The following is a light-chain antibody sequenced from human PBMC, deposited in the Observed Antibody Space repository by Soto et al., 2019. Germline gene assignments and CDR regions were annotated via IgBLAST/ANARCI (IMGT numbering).Light chain of an antibody. J-gene: IGKJ1*01. V-gene: IGKV1-6*01. CDR3: LQNHNHPRT. CDR1: QDIRDD. Sequence: IXMXQSQSSLXXSGGXXVTMTXRASQDIRDDVAGYQHTPGQAPQXXIAGASRLERAGPSTFSGSGSGAQFTLTTTSLRPEDSATYYCLQNHNHPRTFGQGTNVDI. CDR2: GAS.